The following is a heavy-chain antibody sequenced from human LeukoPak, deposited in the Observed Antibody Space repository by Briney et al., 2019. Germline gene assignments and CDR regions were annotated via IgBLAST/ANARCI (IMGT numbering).Heavy chain of an antibody. CDR1: GGSISSYY. J-gene: IGHJ3*02. Sequence: PSETLSLTCTVSGGSISSYYWSWIRQPPGKGLEWIGYIYYSGSTNYNPSLKSRVAISVDTSKNQFSLKLSSVTAADTAVYYCARAGSSSSGWYGYGDAFDNWGQGTMVTVSS. CDR2: IYYSGST. D-gene: IGHD6-19*01. V-gene: IGHV4-59*01. CDR3: ARAGSSSSGWYGYGDAFDN.